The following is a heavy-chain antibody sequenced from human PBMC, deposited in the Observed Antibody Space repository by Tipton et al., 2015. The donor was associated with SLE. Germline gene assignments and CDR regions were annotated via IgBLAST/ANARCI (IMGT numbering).Heavy chain of an antibody. Sequence: TLSLTCSVSGGPISSGGYYWSWIRQHPGKGLEWLGYIYYSGSTYYNPSLEGRVTLSIDTSKDQFSLNLSSVTAADTAVYFCARGSSRHFFDYWGQGTLVTVSS. V-gene: IGHV4-31*03. CDR1: GGPISSGGYY. J-gene: IGHJ4*02. CDR3: ARGSSRHFFDY. CDR2: IYYSGST.